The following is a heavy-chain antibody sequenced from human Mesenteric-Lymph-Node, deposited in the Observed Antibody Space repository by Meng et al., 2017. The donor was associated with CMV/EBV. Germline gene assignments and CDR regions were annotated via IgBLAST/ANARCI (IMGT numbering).Heavy chain of an antibody. CDR1: GYTFSSYA. V-gene: IGHV1-3*04. J-gene: IGHJ4*02. CDR3: ARTNNWGFDY. CDR2: INIVEDKT. D-gene: IGHD3-16*01. Sequence: QVQRVQSGAEVKKPVASGKVSCKASGYTFSSYAMHWVRQAPGQRLEWMGWINIVEDKTKTSQNFQGRVTLTRDTSANTAYMELSSLRSDDTAVYYCARTNNWGFDYWGQGTLVTVSS.